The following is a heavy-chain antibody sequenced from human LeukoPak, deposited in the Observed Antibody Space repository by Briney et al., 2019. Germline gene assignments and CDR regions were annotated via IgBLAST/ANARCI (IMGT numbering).Heavy chain of an antibody. J-gene: IGHJ4*02. CDR3: AKDRGRYYFDSSGFFIDY. CDR1: GFTFSSYS. V-gene: IGHV3-30*02. Sequence: GGSLRLSCAASGFTFSSYSMNWVRQAPGKGLEWVAFIRYDGSNKYYADSVKGRFTISRDNSKNSLYLQMNNLRAEDTAMYFCAKDRGRYYFDSSGFFIDYWGQGTLVTVSS. CDR2: IRYDGSNK. D-gene: IGHD3-22*01.